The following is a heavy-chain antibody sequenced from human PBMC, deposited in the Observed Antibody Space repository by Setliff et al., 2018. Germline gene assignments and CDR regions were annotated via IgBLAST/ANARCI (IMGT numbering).Heavy chain of an antibody. CDR2: IHYTGST. J-gene: IGHJ4*02. D-gene: IGHD6-19*01. CDR1: GVSSSSHY. Sequence: SETLSLTCTVSGVSSSSHYWSWIRQPPGEGLEWIGYIHYTGSTNYNPSLKSRVTLSVDTSKNRFSLKLTSVTAADTAVYYCARNGPQIYSSGWFDCWGQGTLVTV. V-gene: IGHV4-59*11. CDR3: ARNGPQIYSSGWFDC.